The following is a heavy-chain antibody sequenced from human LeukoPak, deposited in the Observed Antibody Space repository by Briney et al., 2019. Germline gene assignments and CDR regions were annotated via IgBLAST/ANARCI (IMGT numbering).Heavy chain of an antibody. CDR1: GYTFTSYG. D-gene: IGHD2-2*01. CDR3: ARDLLIVVVPAAMATSNYGMDV. V-gene: IGHV1-18*01. CDR2: ISAYNGNT. Sequence: ASVKVSCKASGYTFTSYGISWVRQAPGQGREWMGLISAYNGNTNYAQKLQGRVTMTTDTSTSTAYMELRSLRSDDTAVYYCARDLLIVVVPAAMATSNYGMDVWGQGTTVTVSS. J-gene: IGHJ6*02.